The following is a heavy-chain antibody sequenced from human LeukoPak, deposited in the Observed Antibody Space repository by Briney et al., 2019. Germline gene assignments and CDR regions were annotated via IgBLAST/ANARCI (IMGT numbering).Heavy chain of an antibody. CDR3: ARLVTFADSSEDLFDY. J-gene: IGHJ4*02. CDR2: INTNTGNP. D-gene: IGHD3-22*01. Sequence: GASVKVSCKASGYTFTSYAMNWVRQAPGQGLEWMGWINTNTGNPTYAQGFTGRFVFSLDTSVSTAYLQISSLKAEDTAVYYCARLVTFADSSEDLFDYWGQGTLVTVSS. CDR1: GYTFTSYA. V-gene: IGHV7-4-1*02.